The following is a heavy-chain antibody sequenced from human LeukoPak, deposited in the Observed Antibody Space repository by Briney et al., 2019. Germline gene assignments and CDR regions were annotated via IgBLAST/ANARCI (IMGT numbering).Heavy chain of an antibody. V-gene: IGHV3-23*01. CDR3: AKDRARQNWFDP. Sequence: GGSLRLSCAASGFTFSSYAMSWVRQAPGEGLEWVSAISGSGGSTYYADSVKGRFTISRDNSKNTLYLQMNSLRAEDTAVYYCAKDRARQNWFDPWGQGTLVTVSS. J-gene: IGHJ5*02. CDR2: ISGSGGST. CDR1: GFTFSSYA. D-gene: IGHD3-10*01.